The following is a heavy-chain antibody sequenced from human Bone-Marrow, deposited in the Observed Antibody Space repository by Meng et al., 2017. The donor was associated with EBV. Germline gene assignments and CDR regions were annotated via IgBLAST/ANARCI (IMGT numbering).Heavy chain of an antibody. CDR3: AKDCFGDKDS. J-gene: IGHJ4*02. CDR2: INEDGSVI. V-gene: IGHV3-74*01. Sequence: EVQVMESGGGLVQPGGSLILSCAASGITLSSYWVHWVRQVPGKGLVWVSRINEDGSVINYADSVKGRFFISRDNAKNIVYLQMNNLRTEDTAVYYCAKDCFGDKDSWGQGTLVTVAS. CDR1: GITLSSYW. D-gene: IGHD2-21*01.